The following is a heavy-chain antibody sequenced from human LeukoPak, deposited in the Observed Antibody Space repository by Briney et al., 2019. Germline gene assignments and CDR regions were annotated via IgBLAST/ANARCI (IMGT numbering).Heavy chain of an antibody. J-gene: IGHJ4*02. CDR3: ARDLSITMVRGAPPTC. CDR2: INPNSGGT. V-gene: IGHV1-2*02. Sequence: GASVKVSCKASGYTFTGYYMHWVRQAPGQGLEWMGWINPNSGGTNYAQKFQGRVTMTRDTSISTAYMELSRLRSDDTAVYYCARDLSITMVRGAPPTCWGQGTLVTVSS. CDR1: GYTFTGYY. D-gene: IGHD3-10*01.